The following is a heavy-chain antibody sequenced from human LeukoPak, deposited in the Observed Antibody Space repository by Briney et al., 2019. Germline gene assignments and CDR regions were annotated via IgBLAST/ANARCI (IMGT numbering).Heavy chain of an antibody. D-gene: IGHD3-22*01. CDR3: ARGLGDYYDSRGYYYPGDFDY. CDR2: INPNGGST. CDR1: GYTFTGYY. J-gene: IGHJ4*02. V-gene: IGHV1-2*02. Sequence: ASMKVSCKTSGYTFTGYYMHWVRQAPGQGLEWMGWINPNGGSTTYAQKFQGRVTMTRDTSISTAYMELSRLRSDDTAVYYCARGLGDYYDSRGYYYPGDFDYWGQGTLVTVSS.